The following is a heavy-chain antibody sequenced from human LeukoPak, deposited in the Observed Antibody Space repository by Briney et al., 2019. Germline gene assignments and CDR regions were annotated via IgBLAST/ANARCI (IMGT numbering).Heavy chain of an antibody. D-gene: IGHD3-3*01. CDR3: ARDLSYYDFWSGCLRDY. J-gene: IGHJ4*02. CDR2: INPNSGGT. V-gene: IGHV1-2*02. Sequence: ASVKVSCKASGYTFTGYYMHWVRQAPGQGLEWMGWINPNSGGTNYAQKFQGRVTMTRDTSISTAYMELSRLRSDDTAVYYCARDLSYYDFWSGCLRDYWGQGTLVTVSS. CDR1: GYTFTGYY.